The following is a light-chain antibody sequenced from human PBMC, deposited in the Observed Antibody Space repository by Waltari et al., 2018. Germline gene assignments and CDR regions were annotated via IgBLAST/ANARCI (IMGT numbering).Light chain of an antibody. CDR1: KLGDKY. CDR3: QAWDSSTVV. Sequence: SYELTQPPSVSVSPGQTASITCSGDKLGDKYACWYQQKPGRSPVLVIYHDSKRPSGSPERFSGSNSGNTATLTISGTQAMDEADYYCQAWDSSTVVFGGGTKLTVL. J-gene: IGLJ2*01. V-gene: IGLV3-1*01. CDR2: HDS.